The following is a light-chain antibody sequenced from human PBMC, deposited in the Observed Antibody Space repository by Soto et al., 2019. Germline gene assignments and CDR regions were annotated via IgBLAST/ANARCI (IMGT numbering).Light chain of an antibody. J-gene: IGKJ5*01. CDR2: GAS. CDR3: QQYNNWPRVT. CDR1: QSVSSN. V-gene: IGKV3-15*01. Sequence: EIVMPQSPATLSVSPGERATLSCRASQSVSSNLAWYQQKPGQAPRLLIYGASTRATGIPARFSGSGSGTEFTLTISSLQSEDFAVYYCQQYNNWPRVTFGQGTRLEIK.